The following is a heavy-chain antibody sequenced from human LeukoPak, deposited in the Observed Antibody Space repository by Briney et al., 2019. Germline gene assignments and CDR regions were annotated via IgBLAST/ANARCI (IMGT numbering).Heavy chain of an antibody. J-gene: IGHJ3*02. D-gene: IGHD4-11*01. Sequence: ASVNVSCKASGYTFTSYTISWVRQAPRQGLEWMGWISAYNGNTNYAQRPQGRVTMTTDTSTSTAYMELRSLKSDDTAVYYCAGCQSNYADDAFYIWGQGTMVTVSS. CDR1: GYTFTSYT. CDR3: AGCQSNYADDAFYI. CDR2: ISAYNGNT. V-gene: IGHV1-18*01.